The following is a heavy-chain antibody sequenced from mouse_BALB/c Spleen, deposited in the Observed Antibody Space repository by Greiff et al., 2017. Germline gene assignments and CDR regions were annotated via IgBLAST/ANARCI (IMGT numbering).Heavy chain of an antibody. D-gene: IGHD5-1*01. Sequence: EVKLVESGGGLVQPGGSRKLSCAASGFTFSDYGMAWVRQAPGKGPEWVAFISNLAYSTYYADTVTGRFTISRENAKNTLYLEMSSLRSEDTAMYYCARDNEYVRTEHWFAYWGQGTLVTVSA. J-gene: IGHJ3*01. CDR1: GFTFSDYG. CDR3: ARDNEYVRTEHWFAY. CDR2: ISNLAYST. V-gene: IGHV5-15*02.